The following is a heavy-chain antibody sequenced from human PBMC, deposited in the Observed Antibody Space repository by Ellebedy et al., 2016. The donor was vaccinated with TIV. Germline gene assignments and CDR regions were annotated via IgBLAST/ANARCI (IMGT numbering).Heavy chain of an antibody. CDR1: GYTFVNYA. CDR3: ARAPKYSASYLPFDY. J-gene: IGHJ4*02. Sequence: AASVKVSCKASGYTFVNYAMLWVRQAPGRSLEWMGWISAGNGNTIYSQKFQGRVTITSDTSASTAYMELSSLRSEDTAVFYCARAPKYSASYLPFDYWGQGTLVTVYS. V-gene: IGHV1-3*01. D-gene: IGHD1-26*01. CDR2: ISAGNGNT.